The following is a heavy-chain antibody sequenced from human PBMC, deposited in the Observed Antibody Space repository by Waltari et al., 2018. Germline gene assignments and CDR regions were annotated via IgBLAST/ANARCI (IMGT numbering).Heavy chain of an antibody. V-gene: IGHV3-23*01. CDR2: ISGSGGST. CDR1: GYSISSGYY. D-gene: IGHD3-10*01. CDR3: ARRSVVWFGELLYSWFDP. J-gene: IGHJ5*02. Sequence: VQLQESGPGLVKPSETLSLTCAVSGYSISSGYYWGWIRQPPGKGLEWVSAISGSGGSTYYADSVKGRFTISRDNSKNTLYLQMNSLRAEDTAVYYCARRSVVWFGELLYSWFDPWGQGTLVTVSS.